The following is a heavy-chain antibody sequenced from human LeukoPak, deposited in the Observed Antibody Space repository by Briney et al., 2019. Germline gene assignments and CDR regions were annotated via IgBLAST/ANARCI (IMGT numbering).Heavy chain of an antibody. V-gene: IGHV3-20*04. CDR2: INWNGGST. Sequence: PGGSLRLSCAASGFTFDDYGMSWVRQAPGKGLEWVSGINWNGGSTGYADSVKGRFTISRDNAKNSLYLQMNSLRAEDTALYYCARDGPTEFWSGRNWFDPWGQGTLVTVSS. D-gene: IGHD3-3*01. CDR1: GFTFDDYG. CDR3: ARDGPTEFWSGRNWFDP. J-gene: IGHJ5*02.